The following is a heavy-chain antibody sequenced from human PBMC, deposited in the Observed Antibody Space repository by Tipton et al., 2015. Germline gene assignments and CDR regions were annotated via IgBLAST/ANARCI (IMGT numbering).Heavy chain of an antibody. D-gene: IGHD3-22*01. J-gene: IGHJ4*02. CDR3: AKDSRPYDTSGFYNDC. V-gene: IGHV4-59*01. Sequence: TLSLTCSVSSDSISKYYWSWIRQPPGKELEWIGYIQYSGSTDYNPSLKSRVTISVDTSKTQFSLKMSSVTASDTAVYYCAKDSRPYDTSGFYNDCWGQGILVTVSS. CDR2: IQYSGST. CDR1: SDSISKYY.